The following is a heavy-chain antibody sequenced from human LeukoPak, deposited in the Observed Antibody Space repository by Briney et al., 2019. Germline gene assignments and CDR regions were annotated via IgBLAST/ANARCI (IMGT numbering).Heavy chain of an antibody. V-gene: IGHV3-23*01. CDR2: ISGSANST. D-gene: IGHD2-2*01. CDR3: AKGPHCSSTSCFVLGSFDG. CDR1: GFTFSSYA. Sequence: GGSLRLSCAASGFTFSSYAMSWVRQAPGKGLEWVSSISGSANSTFHADSVKGRFTISRDNSKSTLYLQMNSLRAEDTAVYYCAKGPHCSSTSCFVLGSFDGWGQGTLVTVSS. J-gene: IGHJ4*02.